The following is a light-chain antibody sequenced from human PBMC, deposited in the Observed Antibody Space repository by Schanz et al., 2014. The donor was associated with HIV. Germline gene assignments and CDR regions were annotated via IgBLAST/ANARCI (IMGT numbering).Light chain of an antibody. J-gene: IGLJ2*01. CDR1: AFNIGQNY. V-gene: IGLV1-51*01. Sequence: QSVLTQPPSMSAAPGQRVTISCAGSAFNIGQNYVSWFQQFPGTAPKLLIYANHERPSEIPDRFSASRTGTSATLAIIGLQSGDEAEYYCATWDATVSAVLFGGGTKLTVL. CDR3: ATWDATVSAVL. CDR2: ANH.